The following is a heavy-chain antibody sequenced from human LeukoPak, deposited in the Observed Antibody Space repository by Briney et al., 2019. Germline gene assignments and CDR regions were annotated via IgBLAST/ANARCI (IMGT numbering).Heavy chain of an antibody. V-gene: IGHV4-39*01. CDR1: AGSISSSSYY. J-gene: IGHJ4*02. CDR2: VYYSGIA. CDR3: ARQTERFHGSSGYYDY. D-gene: IGHD3-22*01. Sequence: PSETLSLTCTVSAGSISSSSYYWGWLRQAPGKGLEWIGSVYYSGIAYYNPSLKSRVTVSVDTSKNQFSLKLSSVTAADTAVYLCARQTERFHGSSGYYDYWGQGTLVTVSS.